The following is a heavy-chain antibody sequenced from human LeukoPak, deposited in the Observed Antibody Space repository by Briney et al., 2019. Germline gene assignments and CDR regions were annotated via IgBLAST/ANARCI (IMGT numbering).Heavy chain of an antibody. CDR1: GFTFSRNA. V-gene: IGHV3-30-3*01. J-gene: IGHJ4*02. CDR2: ISYDGSNK. CDR3: ARNDHGAYYFDY. D-gene: IGHD1-1*01. Sequence: GGSLRLSCAASGFTFSRNAMHWVRQAPGKGLEWVAVISYDGSNKYYADSVKGRFTISRDNSKNTLYLQMNSLRAEDTAVYYCARNDHGAYYFDYWGQGTLVTVSS.